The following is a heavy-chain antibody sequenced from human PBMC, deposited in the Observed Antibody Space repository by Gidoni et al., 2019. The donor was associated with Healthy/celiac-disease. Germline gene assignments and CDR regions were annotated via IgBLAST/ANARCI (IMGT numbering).Heavy chain of an antibody. CDR2: INHSGST. V-gene: IGHV4-34*01. CDR3: ASLGYSSSWVFDY. J-gene: IGHJ4*02. CDR1: GGSFSGYY. D-gene: IGHD6-13*01. Sequence: QVQLQQWGAGLLKPSETLSLTCAAYGGSFSGYYWSWFRQPPGKGLEWIGEINHSGSTNYNPSLKSRVTISVDTSKNQFSLKLTSVTAADTAVYYCASLGYSSSWVFDYWGQGTLVTVSS.